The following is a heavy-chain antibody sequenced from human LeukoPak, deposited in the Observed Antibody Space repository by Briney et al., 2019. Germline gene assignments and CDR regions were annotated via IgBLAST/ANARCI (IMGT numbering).Heavy chain of an antibody. J-gene: IGHJ5*02. CDR2: IIPIFGTA. V-gene: IGHV1-69*01. CDR3: ARNGVVANWFDP. D-gene: IGHD3-10*01. CDR1: GGTFSSYA. Sequence: ASVKDSCKASGGTFSSYAISWVRQAPGQGLEWMGGIIPIFGTANYAQKFQGRVTITADESTSTAYMELSSLRSEDTAVYYCARNGVVANWFDPRGQGTLVTVSS.